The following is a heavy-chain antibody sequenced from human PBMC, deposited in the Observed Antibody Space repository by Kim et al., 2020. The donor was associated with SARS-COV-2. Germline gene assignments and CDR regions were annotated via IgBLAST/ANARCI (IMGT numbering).Heavy chain of an antibody. CDR3: AAGATALDY. D-gene: IGHD1-26*01. CDR2: SYR. J-gene: IGHJ4*02. Sequence: SYRYYAHSVKCRFTISRDNAKSSLYLQMNSLRAEDTAVYYCAAGATALDYWGQGTLVTVSS. V-gene: IGHV3-21*01.